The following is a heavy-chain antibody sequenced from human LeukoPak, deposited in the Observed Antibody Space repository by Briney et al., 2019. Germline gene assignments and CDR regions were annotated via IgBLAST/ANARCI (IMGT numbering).Heavy chain of an antibody. CDR1: GYTFTGYY. Sequence: ASVTVSCKGSGYTFTGYYMHWVRHASGQGLEWMGWINPNSGGTNYAQQFQDRVTMTRDTSISTAYMELRRLRSDDTAVYYCARDQHKTSGWYLPPYYYYMDVWGKGTTVTVSS. CDR2: INPNSGGT. V-gene: IGHV1-2*02. J-gene: IGHJ6*03. CDR3: ARDQHKTSGWYLPPYYYYMDV. D-gene: IGHD6-19*01.